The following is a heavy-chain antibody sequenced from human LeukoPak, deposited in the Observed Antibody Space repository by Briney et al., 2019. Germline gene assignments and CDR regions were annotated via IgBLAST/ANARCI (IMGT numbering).Heavy chain of an antibody. J-gene: IGHJ6*02. Sequence: GGSLRLSCVASGLTVSSNCMSWVRQAPGQGLQWVSVICSDGSTYYSDSVKGRFTISRDNSKNILYLRMNSLRAEDTAVYYCARERIYFGSGRDLTDARLFYYYGMDVWGQGTTVTVS. CDR2: ICSDGST. V-gene: IGHV3-53*01. CDR3: ARERIYFGSGRDLTDARLFYYYGMDV. CDR1: GLTVSSNC. D-gene: IGHD3-10*01.